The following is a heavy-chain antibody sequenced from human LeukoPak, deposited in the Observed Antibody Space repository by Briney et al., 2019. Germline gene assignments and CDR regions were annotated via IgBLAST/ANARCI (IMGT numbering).Heavy chain of an antibody. J-gene: IGHJ4*02. CDR2: INYDGTST. CDR3: AKDIWGYDYGNFDY. CDR1: GFVFEDYT. V-gene: IGHV3-43*01. Sequence: GGSLRLSCVASGFVFEDYTMHWVRQVPGRGLEWVSLINYDGTSTYYADSVKGRFTISRDDSKNSLYLQMNSLRTEDTALYYCAKDIWGYDYGNFDYWGQGTLVTVSS. D-gene: IGHD5-18*01.